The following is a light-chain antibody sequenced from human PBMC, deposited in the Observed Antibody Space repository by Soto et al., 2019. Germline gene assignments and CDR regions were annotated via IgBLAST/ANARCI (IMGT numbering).Light chain of an antibody. V-gene: IGLV2-14*01. CDR2: DVS. Sequence: QSVLTPPASVSGSPGQSITISCTGTSSDIGGYNYVSWYQQHPGKAPKLMIYDVSNRPSGVSNRFSGSKSGNTASLTISGLQAEDEADYYCSSQAVSSTLVFGGGTKLTVL. CDR3: SSQAVSSTLV. J-gene: IGLJ2*01. CDR1: SSDIGGYNY.